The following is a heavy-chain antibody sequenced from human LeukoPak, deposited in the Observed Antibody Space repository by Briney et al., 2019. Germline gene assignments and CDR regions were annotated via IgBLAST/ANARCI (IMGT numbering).Heavy chain of an antibody. D-gene: IGHD3-3*01. V-gene: IGHV1-8*03. J-gene: IGHJ4*02. CDR3: ARGQYYDFWSGYFPRHPAPFDY. Sequence: ASVKVSCKASGYTFTSYDINWVRQATGQGLEWMGWRNPNSGNTGYAQKFQGRVTITRNTSISTAYMELSSLRSEDTAVYYCARGQYYDFWSGYFPRHPAPFDYWGQGTLVTVSS. CDR2: RNPNSGNT. CDR1: GYTFTSYD.